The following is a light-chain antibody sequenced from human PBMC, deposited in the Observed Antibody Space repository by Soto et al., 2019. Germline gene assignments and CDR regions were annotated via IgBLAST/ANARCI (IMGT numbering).Light chain of an antibody. CDR2: GGS. J-gene: IGKJ5*01. CDR1: QSVSSNH. V-gene: IGKV3-20*01. Sequence: IVLTQSPVTLSLSPGERATLSCRASQSVSSNHLAWYQQKPGQAPRLLIYGGSSRATGIPVRFSGSGSGTDFTLTISRLEPEDFAVYYCQQYGSSLITFGQGTRLEIK. CDR3: QQYGSSLIT.